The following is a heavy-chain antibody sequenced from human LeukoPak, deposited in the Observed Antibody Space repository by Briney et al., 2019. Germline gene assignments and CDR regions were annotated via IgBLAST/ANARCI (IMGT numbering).Heavy chain of an antibody. CDR3: ARDPDYGDPY. CDR1: GFSFSDSY. Sequence: GGSLRLSCSASGFSFSDSYMSWFRLSAEKGLEWIAYITSSGTTTEYADSVKGRFTISRVNAKNSLYLQMNSLRPEDTAVYYCARDPDYGDPYGGQGTLVTVSS. D-gene: IGHD4/OR15-4a*01. CDR2: ITSSGTTT. V-gene: IGHV3-11*01. J-gene: IGHJ4*02.